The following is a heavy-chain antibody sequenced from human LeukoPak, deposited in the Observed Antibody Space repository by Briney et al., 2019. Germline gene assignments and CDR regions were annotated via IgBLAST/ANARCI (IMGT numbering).Heavy chain of an antibody. CDR1: GGSFCGYY. CDR2: INDSGST. V-gene: IGHV4-34*01. CDR3: ARGGWYNY. Sequence: SETLSLTCAVYGGSFCGYYWSWIRQPPGKGLEWIGEINDSGSTNYNPSLKSRVTISVDTSKNQFSLKLSSVTAADTAVYYCARGGWYNYWGQGTLVTVSS. D-gene: IGHD1-1*01. J-gene: IGHJ4*02.